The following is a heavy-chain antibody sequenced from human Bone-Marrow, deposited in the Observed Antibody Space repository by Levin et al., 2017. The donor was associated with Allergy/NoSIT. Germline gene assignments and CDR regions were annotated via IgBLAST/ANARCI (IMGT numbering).Heavy chain of an antibody. CDR3: AKSASGAAGYYYFDY. CDR2: ISDTGDTA. CDR1: GFSFGNYG. V-gene: IGHV3-23*01. Sequence: PGGSLRLSCATSGFSFGNYGMSWVRQAPGKGLEWVSSISDTGDTAYYADFVEGRFTISRDNSKNTLDLQMNSLRVEDTALYYCAKSASGAAGYYYFDYWGPGTLVTVSS. J-gene: IGHJ4*02. D-gene: IGHD6-13*01.